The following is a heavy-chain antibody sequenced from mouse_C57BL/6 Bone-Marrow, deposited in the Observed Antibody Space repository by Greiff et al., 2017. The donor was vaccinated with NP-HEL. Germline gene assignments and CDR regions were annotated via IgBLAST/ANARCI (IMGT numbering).Heavy chain of an antibody. CDR2: ISDGGSYT. V-gene: IGHV5-4*03. CDR3: ARHYYSNYFDY. J-gene: IGHJ2*01. CDR1: GFTFSSYA. Sequence: EVMLVESGGGLVKPGGSLKLSCAASGFTFSSYAMSWVRQTPEKRLEWVATISDGGSYTYYPDNVKGRFTISRDNAKNNLYLQMSHLKSEDTAMYYCARHYYSNYFDYWGQGTTLTVSS. D-gene: IGHD2-5*01.